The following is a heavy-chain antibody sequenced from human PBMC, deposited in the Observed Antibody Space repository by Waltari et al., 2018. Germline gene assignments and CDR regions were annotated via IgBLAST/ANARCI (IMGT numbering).Heavy chain of an antibody. CDR2: IYSGGST. V-gene: IGHV3-23*03. CDR1: GFTFRSYA. J-gene: IGHJ3*02. CDR3: AKDGMGSSSWCI. D-gene: IGHD6-13*01. Sequence: EVQLLESGGGLVQPGGSLSLSCAASGFTFRSYAMRWVRQAPGKGLEWVSVIYSGGSTYYADSVKGRFTISRDNSKNTLYLQMNSLRAEDTAVYYCAKDGMGSSSWCIWGQGTMVTVSS.